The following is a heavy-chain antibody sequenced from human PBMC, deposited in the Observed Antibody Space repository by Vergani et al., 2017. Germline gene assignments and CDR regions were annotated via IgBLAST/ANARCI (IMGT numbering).Heavy chain of an antibody. J-gene: IGHJ6*02. CDR2: IIPIFCTA. D-gene: IGHD3-22*01. V-gene: IGHV1-69*13. CDR3: ARVNYDSIMDV. CDR1: GRTFSSYA. Sequence: QVQLVQSGAEVKKPGSSVKLSCKASGRTFSSYAISWVRQAPGQGLEWMGRIIPIFCTANYAQKFQGRVTITADESTSTAYMELSRLRSEDTAVYYCARVNYDSIMDVWGQGTTVTVSS.